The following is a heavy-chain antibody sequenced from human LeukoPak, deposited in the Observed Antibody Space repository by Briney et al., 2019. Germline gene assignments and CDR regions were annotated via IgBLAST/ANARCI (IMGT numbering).Heavy chain of an antibody. D-gene: IGHD6-13*01. Sequence: PSETLSLTCTVSGSSVSSGSYYWSWIRQPPGKGLEWIGYIYYSGSTNYNPSLKSRVTISVDTSKNQFSLKLSSVTAADTAVYYCARGMYSSSWYYYGMDVWGQGTTVTVSS. V-gene: IGHV4-61*01. J-gene: IGHJ6*02. CDR3: ARGMYSSSWYYYGMDV. CDR1: GSSVSSGSYY. CDR2: IYYSGST.